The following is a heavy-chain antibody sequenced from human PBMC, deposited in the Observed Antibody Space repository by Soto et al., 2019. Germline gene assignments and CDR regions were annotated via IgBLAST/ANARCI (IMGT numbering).Heavy chain of an antibody. CDR2: INHSGST. CDR3: ASWYWGYWFDP. CDR1: GGSFSGYY. D-gene: IGHD2-21*01. V-gene: IGHV4-34*01. Sequence: SETLSLTCAVYGGSFSGYYWSWIRQPPGKGLEWIGEINHSGSTNYNPSLKSRVTISVDTSKNQFSLKLSSVTAADTAVYYCASWYWGYWFDPWGQGTLVTVSS. J-gene: IGHJ5*02.